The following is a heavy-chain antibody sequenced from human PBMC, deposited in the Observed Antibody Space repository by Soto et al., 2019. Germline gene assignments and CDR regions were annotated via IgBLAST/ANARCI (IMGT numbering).Heavy chain of an antibody. CDR1: GGSISSGGYY. D-gene: IGHD3-10*01. V-gene: IGHV4-31*03. Sequence: SETLSLTCTVSGGSISSGGYYWSWIRQHPGKGLEWIGYIYYSGSTYYNPSLKSRVTISIDTSKNQFSLKLSSVTAADTAVYYCARDPAYYYDSGVSMDVWGQGTTVTVSS. CDR3: ARDPAYYYDSGVSMDV. J-gene: IGHJ6*02. CDR2: IYYSGST.